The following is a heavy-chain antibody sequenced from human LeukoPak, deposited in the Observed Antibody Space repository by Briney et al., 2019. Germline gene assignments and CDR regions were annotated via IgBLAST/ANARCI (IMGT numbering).Heavy chain of an antibody. Sequence: GGSLRLSCEASGFSFSNYWMSWVRQAPGKGLEWVANIKQDGSEIYYVDSVRGRFTISRDNAKNSLYLQMNSLRAEDTAVYYCARAGSGYSPFDYWGQGTLVTVSS. V-gene: IGHV3-7*01. CDR3: ARAGSGYSPFDY. CDR1: GFSFSNYW. J-gene: IGHJ4*02. D-gene: IGHD3-22*01. CDR2: IKQDGSEI.